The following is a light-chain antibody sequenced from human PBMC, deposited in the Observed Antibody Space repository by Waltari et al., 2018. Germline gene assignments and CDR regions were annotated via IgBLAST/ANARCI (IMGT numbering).Light chain of an antibody. CDR3: SSYTGSSTLDV. CDR1: SSYAGGYNS. V-gene: IGLV2-14*03. J-gene: IGLJ1*01. Sequence: SALTQPASVSGSPGPSITISCIGTSSYAGGYNSVSSYQQNPGNAPKVIIYDISNRPSGVSHRFSGSKSGNTASLTISGLQAEDEADYYCSSYTGSSTLDVFGTGTKVSVL. CDR2: DIS.